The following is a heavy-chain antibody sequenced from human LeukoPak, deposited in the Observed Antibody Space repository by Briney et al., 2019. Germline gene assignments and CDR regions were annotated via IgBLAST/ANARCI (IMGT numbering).Heavy chain of an antibody. V-gene: IGHV4-59*01. J-gene: IGHJ3*02. CDR3: ARGLVRGVISAFDI. CDR2: IYYSGST. D-gene: IGHD3-10*01. Sequence: SETLSLTCTVSGGSISSYYWGWIRQSPGKGLEWIGYIYYSGSTNYNPSLKSRVSISVDTSKNEFSLKVSSVTAADTAVYYCARGLVRGVISAFDIWGQGTMVTVSS. CDR1: GGSISSYY.